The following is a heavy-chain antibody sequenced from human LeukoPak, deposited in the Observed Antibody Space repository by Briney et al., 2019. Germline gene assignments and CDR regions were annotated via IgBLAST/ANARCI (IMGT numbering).Heavy chain of an antibody. CDR3: ARAHNWKYGSFDF. CDR1: GFTFSSYS. J-gene: IGHJ4*02. V-gene: IGHV3-21*01. CDR2: MSSSSSYI. Sequence: KTGGSLRLSCAASGFTFSSYSMNWVRQAPGKGLEWVSCMSSSSSYIYYADPVKGRFTISRDNAKNSLYLQMNSLRAEDTAVYYCARAHNWKYGSFDFWGQGTLVTVSS. D-gene: IGHD1-7*01.